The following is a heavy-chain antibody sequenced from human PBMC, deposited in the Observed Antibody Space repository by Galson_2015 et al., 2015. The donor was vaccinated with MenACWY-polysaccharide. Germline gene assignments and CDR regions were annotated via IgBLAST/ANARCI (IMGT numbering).Heavy chain of an antibody. J-gene: IGHJ4*02. V-gene: IGHV3-21*04. CDR2: ISSSSSYK. CDR3: AKAKYSSSWFGPNFDS. Sequence: SLRLSCAAYGFTFSSHWMNWVRQAPGKGLEWVSSISSSSSYKYYADSVKGRFTISRDNAKNSLYLQINSLRAEDTAVYYCAKAKYSSSWFGPNFDSWGQGTLVTVTS. D-gene: IGHD6-13*01. CDR1: GFTFSSHW.